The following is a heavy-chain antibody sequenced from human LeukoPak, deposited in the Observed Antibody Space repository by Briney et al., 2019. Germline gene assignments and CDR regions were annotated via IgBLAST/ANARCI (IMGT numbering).Heavy chain of an antibody. V-gene: IGHV3-23*01. Sequence: GGSLRLSCAASGLTFSSYAMSWVRQAPGKGLEWVSAISGSGGSTYYADSVKGRFTISRDNSKNTLYLQMNSLRAEDTAVYYCAKDPPDYDILTGNDAFDIWGQGTMVTVSS. CDR3: AKDPPDYDILTGNDAFDI. J-gene: IGHJ3*02. D-gene: IGHD3-9*01. CDR2: ISGSGGST. CDR1: GLTFSSYA.